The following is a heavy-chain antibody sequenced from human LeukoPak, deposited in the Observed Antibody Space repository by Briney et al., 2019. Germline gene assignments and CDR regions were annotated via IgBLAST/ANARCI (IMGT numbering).Heavy chain of an antibody. J-gene: IGHJ4*02. V-gene: IGHV3-23*01. CDR3: ARDLFH. Sequence: GGSLRLSCEASGFTFSSYAMTWVRQAPGKGLEWVSGISGSDDNTYYADSVKGRFAISRDNSKNTLYLQMSSLRAEDTAVYYCARDLFHWGQGTLVTVSS. D-gene: IGHD2-21*01. CDR2: ISGSDDNT. CDR1: GFTFSSYA.